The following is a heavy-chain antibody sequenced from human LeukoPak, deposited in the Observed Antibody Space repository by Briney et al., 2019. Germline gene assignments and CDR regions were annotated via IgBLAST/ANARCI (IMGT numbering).Heavy chain of an antibody. V-gene: IGHV4-34*01. CDR2: INHSGST. D-gene: IGHD2-15*01. Sequence: SETLSLTCAVYGGSFSGYYWSWIRQPPGKGLEWIGEINHSGSTNYNPSLKSRVTISVDTSKNQFSLKLSSVTAADTAVYYCARPRRGGDAFDIWGQGTMVTVSS. J-gene: IGHJ3*02. CDR3: ARPRRGGDAFDI. CDR1: GGSFSGYY.